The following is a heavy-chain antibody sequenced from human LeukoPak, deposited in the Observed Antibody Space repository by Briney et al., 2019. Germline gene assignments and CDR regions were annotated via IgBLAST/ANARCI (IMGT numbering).Heavy chain of an antibody. J-gene: IGHJ4*02. CDR3: AKALYDSSGYYHGEFDY. CDR2: ISGSGGST. V-gene: IGHV3-23*01. D-gene: IGHD3-22*01. Sequence: GGSLRLSCAASGFTFSSYAMSWVRQAPGKGLEWVSAISGSGGSTYYADFVKGRFTISRDTSKNTLYLQMNSLRAEDTALYYCAKALYDSSGYYHGEFDYWGQGTLVTVSS. CDR1: GFTFSSYA.